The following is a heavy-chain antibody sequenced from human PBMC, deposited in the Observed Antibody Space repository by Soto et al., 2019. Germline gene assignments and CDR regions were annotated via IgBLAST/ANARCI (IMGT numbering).Heavy chain of an antibody. CDR3: ARQGYYYGSGSYSPFDY. V-gene: IGHV1-3*01. CDR2: INAGNGNT. J-gene: IGHJ4*02. D-gene: IGHD3-10*01. CDR1: GYTFTSYA. Sequence: QVQLVQSGAEVKKPGASVKVSCKASGYTFTSYAMHWVRQAPGQRLEWMGWINAGNGNTKYSQKFQGRVTITRDTSASTAYRELSSLRSEDTAVYYCARQGYYYGSGSYSPFDYWGQGTLVTVSS.